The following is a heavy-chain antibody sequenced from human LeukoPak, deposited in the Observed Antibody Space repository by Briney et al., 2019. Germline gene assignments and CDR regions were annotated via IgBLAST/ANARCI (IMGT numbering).Heavy chain of an antibody. D-gene: IGHD3-22*01. J-gene: IGHJ3*02. CDR1: GGTFSSYA. V-gene: IGHV1-69*04. Sequence: ASVKVSCKASGGTFSSYAISWVRQAPGQGLEWMGRIIPILGIANYAQKFQGRVTITADKSTSTAYMELSSLRSEDTAVYYCARDESRPNGYYYDTPDAFDIWGQGTMVTVSP. CDR3: ARDESRPNGYYYDTPDAFDI. CDR2: IIPILGIA.